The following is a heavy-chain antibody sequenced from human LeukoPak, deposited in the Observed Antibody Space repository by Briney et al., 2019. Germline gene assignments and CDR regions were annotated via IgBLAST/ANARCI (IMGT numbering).Heavy chain of an antibody. CDR2: ISGSGGST. Sequence: PGGSLRLSCAASGFTFGSYAMSWVRQAPGKGLEWVSAISGSGGSTYYADSVKGRFTISRDNSKNTLYLQMNSLRAEDTAVYYCAKAGRHCSSTSCPDYWGQGTLVTVSS. D-gene: IGHD2-2*01. CDR3: AKAGRHCSSTSCPDY. J-gene: IGHJ4*02. CDR1: GFTFGSYA. V-gene: IGHV3-23*01.